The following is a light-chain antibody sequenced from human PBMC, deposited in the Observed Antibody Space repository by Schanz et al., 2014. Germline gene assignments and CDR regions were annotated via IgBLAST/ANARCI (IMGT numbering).Light chain of an antibody. CDR1: SSDVGGYNF. J-gene: IGLJ3*02. Sequence: QSALTQPASVSGSPGQSITISCTGTSSDVGGYNFVSWYQQHPGKAPKLMIHDVRNRPSGVPDRFSGSKSGNTASLTVSGLQADDEADYYCGSYAGSSNWVFGGGTKLTVL. CDR3: GSYAGSSNWV. CDR2: DVR. V-gene: IGLV2-8*01.